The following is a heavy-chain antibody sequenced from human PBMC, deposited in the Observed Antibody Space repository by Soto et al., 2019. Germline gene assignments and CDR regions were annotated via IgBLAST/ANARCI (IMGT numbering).Heavy chain of an antibody. CDR2: IYPSDSDS. J-gene: IGHJ3*02. V-gene: IGHV5-51*01. Sequence: PGESLKISCKGSGDRFPSSWIGWVRQRPGKGLEWMGIIYPSDSDSRYSPSFQGQVTISADKSISTAYLQWTSLKASDTAIYYCARHLAEAGFNGFDMWGQGTMVTVSS. D-gene: IGHD6-19*01. CDR3: ARHLAEAGFNGFDM. CDR1: GDRFPSSW.